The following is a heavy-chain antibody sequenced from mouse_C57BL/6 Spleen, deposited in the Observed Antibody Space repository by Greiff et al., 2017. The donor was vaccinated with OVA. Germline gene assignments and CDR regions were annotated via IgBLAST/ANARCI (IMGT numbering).Heavy chain of an antibody. CDR3: AAYYYGSSYRYFDV. D-gene: IGHD1-1*01. V-gene: IGHV1-50*01. CDR1: GYTFTSYW. CDR2: IDPSDSYT. Sequence: VQLQQPGAELVKPGASVKLSCKASGYTFTSYWMQWVKQRPGQGLEWIGEIDPSDSYTNYNQKFKGEATLTVDTSSSTAYMQLSSLTSEDSAVYYCAAYYYGSSYRYFDVWGTGTTVTVSS. J-gene: IGHJ1*03.